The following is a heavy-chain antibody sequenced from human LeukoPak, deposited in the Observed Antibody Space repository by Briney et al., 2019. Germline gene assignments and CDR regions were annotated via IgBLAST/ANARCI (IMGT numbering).Heavy chain of an antibody. V-gene: IGHV1-69*05. CDR1: GGTFSSYA. CDR3: ARDQFEGNYGRNFDY. Sequence: APVKVSCKASGGTFSSYAISWVRQAPGQGLEWMGGIIPIFGTANYAQKFQGRVTITTDESTSTAYMELSSLRSEDTAVYYCARDQFEGNYGRNFDYWGQGTLVTVSS. J-gene: IGHJ4*02. CDR2: IIPIFGTA. D-gene: IGHD4-11*01.